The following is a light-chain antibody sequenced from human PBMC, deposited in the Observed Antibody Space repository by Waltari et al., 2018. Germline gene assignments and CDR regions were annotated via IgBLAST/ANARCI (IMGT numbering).Light chain of an antibody. Sequence: AIRMTQSPSSFSASTGDRVTITCRASQGISSYLAWYQQKPGTAPKLLIYATSTLQSGVPSRFSGSGSGTDFSLTISCLQSEDFATYYCQPYYTYPPTFGPGTKVDIK. J-gene: IGKJ3*01. CDR2: ATS. V-gene: IGKV1-8*01. CDR1: QGISSY. CDR3: QPYYTYPPT.